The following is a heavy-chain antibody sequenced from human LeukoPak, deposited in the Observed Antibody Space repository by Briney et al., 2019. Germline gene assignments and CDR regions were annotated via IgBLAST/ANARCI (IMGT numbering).Heavy chain of an antibody. Sequence: GGSLRLSCAASGFTFSNYAMHWVRQAPGKGLEWVAYTRYDGINKYYADSVKGRFTISRDNSKSTLYLQMNSLRPEDTAVYYCAQNKVNSPLDHWGQGTLVTVSS. CDR1: GFTFSNYA. V-gene: IGHV3-30*02. D-gene: IGHD1/OR15-1a*01. CDR3: AQNKVNSPLDH. J-gene: IGHJ4*02. CDR2: TRYDGINK.